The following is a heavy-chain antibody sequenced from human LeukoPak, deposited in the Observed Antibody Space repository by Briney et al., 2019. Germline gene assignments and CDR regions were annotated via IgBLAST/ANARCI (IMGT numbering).Heavy chain of an antibody. CDR2: INPNSGGT. CDR1: GYTFTGYY. D-gene: IGHD6-13*01. Sequence: ASVKVSCKASGYTFTGYYMHWVRQAPGQGREWMGRINPNSGGTNYAQKFQGRVTMTRDTSISTAYMELSRHRSGDTAVYYCARRIAAAGTWWFDPWGQGTLVTVSS. CDR3: ARRIAAAGTWWFDP. J-gene: IGHJ5*02. V-gene: IGHV1-2*06.